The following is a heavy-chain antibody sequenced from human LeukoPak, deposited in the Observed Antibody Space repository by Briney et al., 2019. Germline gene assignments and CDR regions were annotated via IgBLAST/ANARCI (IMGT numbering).Heavy chain of an antibody. Sequence: SETLSLTCTVSGGSISSGSYYWSWIRQPAGKGLEWIGRIYTSGSTNYNPSLKSRVTISVDTSKNQFSLKLSSVTAADTAVYYCARAGYDSSGHYQYNWFDPWGQGTLVTVSS. J-gene: IGHJ5*02. V-gene: IGHV4-61*02. CDR2: IYTSGST. CDR1: GGSISSGSYY. D-gene: IGHD3-22*01. CDR3: ARAGYDSSGHYQYNWFDP.